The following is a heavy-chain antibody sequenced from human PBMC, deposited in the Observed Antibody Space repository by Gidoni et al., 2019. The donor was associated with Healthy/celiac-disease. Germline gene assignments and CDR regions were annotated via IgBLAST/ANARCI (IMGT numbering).Heavy chain of an antibody. V-gene: IGHV1-69*01. CDR3: ARAGFCGGDCYLGEGAFDI. CDR1: GGTFSSYS. J-gene: IGHJ3*02. D-gene: IGHD2-21*02. Sequence: QVQLVQSGAEVKKPGSSVKVYCKASGGTFSSYSISWVRQAPGQGLEWMGGIIPSFGTANYAQKFQGRVTMTADESTSTAYMELSSLRSEDTAVYYCARAGFCGGDCYLGEGAFDIWGQGTMVTVSS. CDR2: IIPSFGTA.